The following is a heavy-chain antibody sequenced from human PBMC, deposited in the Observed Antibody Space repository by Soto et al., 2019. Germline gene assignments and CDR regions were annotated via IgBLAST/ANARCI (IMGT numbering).Heavy chain of an antibody. CDR1: GFTFRSYL. D-gene: IGHD6-13*01. CDR2: IWHDGSNK. J-gene: IGHJ1*01. V-gene: IGHV3-30*02. Sequence: GGSLRLSCAASGFTFRSYLMHWVRQDPGEGLEWVALIWHDGSNKYYADSVKGRFTISRDNSKNTLYLQMNSLRAEDTAVYYCTKDWGYSSTWYSGYFQYWGQGTLVTVSS. CDR3: TKDWGYSSTWYSGYFQY.